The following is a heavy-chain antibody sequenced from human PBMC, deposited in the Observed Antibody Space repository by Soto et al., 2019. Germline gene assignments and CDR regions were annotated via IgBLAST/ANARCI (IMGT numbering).Heavy chain of an antibody. V-gene: IGHV4-34*01. D-gene: IGHD3-16*01. Sequence: KPSETLSLTCAVYGGSFSGYYWSWIRQPPGKGLEWIGEINHSGSTNYNPSLKSRVTISVDTSKNQFSLKLSSVTAADTAVYYCARGKHMTDWPGDGWFDPWGQGTLVTVSS. CDR2: INHSGST. CDR3: ARGKHMTDWPGDGWFDP. CDR1: GGSFSGYY. J-gene: IGHJ5*02.